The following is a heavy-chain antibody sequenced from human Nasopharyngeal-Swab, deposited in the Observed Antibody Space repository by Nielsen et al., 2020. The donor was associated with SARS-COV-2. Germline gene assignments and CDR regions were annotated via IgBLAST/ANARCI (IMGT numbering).Heavy chain of an antibody. CDR2: IYSGGST. CDR1: GFTVSSNY. Sequence: GESLKISCAASGFTVSSNYMSWVRQAPGKGLEWVSVIYSGGSTYYADSVKGRFTISRDNSKNTLYLQMNSLRAEDTAVYYCAKGAYCGGDCYGYFDYWGQGTLVTVSS. V-gene: IGHV3-53*01. D-gene: IGHD2-21*02. J-gene: IGHJ4*02. CDR3: AKGAYCGGDCYGYFDY.